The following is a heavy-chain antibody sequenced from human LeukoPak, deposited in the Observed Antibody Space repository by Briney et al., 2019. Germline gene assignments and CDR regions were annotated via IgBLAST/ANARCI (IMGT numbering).Heavy chain of an antibody. CDR1: GGSISSGDYY. D-gene: IGHD6-19*01. CDR2: IYYSGTT. V-gene: IGHV4-30-4*01. CDR3: ARRSLSGPRSFDL. J-gene: IGHJ2*01. Sequence: SQTLSLTCTLSGGSISSGDYYWTWIRQPPGKGLEWIGYIYYSGTTYYNPSPKSRLTISVDTSKNQFSLKLSSVTAADTSVYYCARRSLSGPRSFDLWGRGTLVTVSS.